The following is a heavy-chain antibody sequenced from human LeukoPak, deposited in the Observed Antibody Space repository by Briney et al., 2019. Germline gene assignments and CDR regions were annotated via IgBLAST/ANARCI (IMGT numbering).Heavy chain of an antibody. V-gene: IGHV3-23*01. D-gene: IGHD3-9*01. Sequence: GGSLRLSCAASGFTFSSYTMSWVRQAPGKGLEWVSGLSGSGITTYYADSVKGRFTISRDNSKNTLYLQMNSLRAEDTAVYYCARVTYDILTVSYWGQGTLVTVSS. J-gene: IGHJ4*02. CDR3: ARVTYDILTVSY. CDR2: LSGSGITT. CDR1: GFTFSSYT.